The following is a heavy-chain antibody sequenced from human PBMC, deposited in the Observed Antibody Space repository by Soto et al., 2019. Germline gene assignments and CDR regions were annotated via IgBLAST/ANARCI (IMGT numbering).Heavy chain of an antibody. CDR1: GFTFSSYA. CDR2: ISGSGGST. CDR3: AKDPEIVVGIYGMDV. D-gene: IGHD3-22*01. J-gene: IGHJ6*02. Sequence: EVQLLESGGGLVQPGGSLRLSCAASGFTFSSYAMSWVRQAPGKGLEWVSAISGSGGSTYYADSVKGRFTISRDNSQNTLYLQLNSLRAEDTAVYYCAKDPEIVVGIYGMDVWGQGTTVTVSS. V-gene: IGHV3-23*01.